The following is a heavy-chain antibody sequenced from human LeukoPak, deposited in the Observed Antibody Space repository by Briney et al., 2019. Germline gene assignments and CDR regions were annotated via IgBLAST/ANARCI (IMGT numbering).Heavy chain of an antibody. J-gene: IGHJ4*02. Sequence: GGSLRLSCAASGFTFSSYAMSWVRQAPGKGLEWVSAISGSGGSTYYADSVKGRFTISRDNSKNTLYLQMNSLRAEDTAVYYCAKAYHYDSSGYYYPGDYWGQGTLVTVSS. V-gene: IGHV3-23*01. CDR2: ISGSGGST. CDR3: AKAYHYDSSGYYYPGDY. D-gene: IGHD3-22*01. CDR1: GFTFSSYA.